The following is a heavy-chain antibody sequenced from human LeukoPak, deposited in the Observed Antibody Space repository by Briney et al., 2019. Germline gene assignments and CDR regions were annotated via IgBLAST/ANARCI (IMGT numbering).Heavy chain of an antibody. J-gene: IGHJ4*02. CDR1: GFSLSGSW. CDR2: INGDGSST. V-gene: IGHV3-74*01. D-gene: IGHD1-1*01. Sequence: PGGSLRLSCAASGFSLSGSWMHWVRQAPGKGLVWVSQINGDGSSTGYADSVRGRFTISRDNAKNTLYLQVNSLRAEDTAVYYCGRGGTSPIDYWGQGTLVTVSS. CDR3: GRGGTSPIDY.